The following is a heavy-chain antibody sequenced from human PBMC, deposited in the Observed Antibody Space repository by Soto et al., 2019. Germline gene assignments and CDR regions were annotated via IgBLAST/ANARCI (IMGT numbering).Heavy chain of an antibody. Sequence: GGSMRLSCAACGLTFCSHAMGWLRQAPGTGPEWVAFVDGSGGDTSYADSVKGRFTISRDNSDNSLFLHMNSLRAEDTGRYFCAKEIFAAAYAATSALDYWGQGTLVTVSS. D-gene: IGHD2-8*01. CDR3: AKEIFAAAYAATSALDY. J-gene: IGHJ4*02. CDR1: GLTFCSHA. CDR2: VDGSGGDT. V-gene: IGHV3-23*01.